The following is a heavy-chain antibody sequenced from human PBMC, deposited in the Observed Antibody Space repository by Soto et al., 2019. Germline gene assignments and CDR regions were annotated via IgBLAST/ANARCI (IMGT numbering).Heavy chain of an antibody. J-gene: IGHJ4*02. V-gene: IGHV4-30-2*01. Sequence: TLSLTCTVSVGSLISGGYSWSWIRQPPGKGLEWIGYIYDGGRTYYSPSLKCRVTISVDRSKNHFSLKRSSVTAADAAVYYCARGMTTVTTIDYWGQGNLDTVSS. CDR1: VGSLISGGYS. CDR3: ARGMTTVTTIDY. D-gene: IGHD4-4*01. CDR2: IYDGGRT.